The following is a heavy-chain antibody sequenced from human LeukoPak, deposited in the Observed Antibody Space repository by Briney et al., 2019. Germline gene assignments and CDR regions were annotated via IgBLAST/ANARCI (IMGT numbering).Heavy chain of an antibody. CDR3: ARSRGTGYYDSRGYGLKY. Sequence: SETLSLTCAVYGGSFSGYYWSWIRQPPGKGLEWIGEINHSGSTNYNPSLKSRVTISVDTSKNQFSLKLSSVTAADTAVYYCARSRGTGYYDSRGYGLKYWGQGTLVTVSS. V-gene: IGHV4-34*01. CDR1: GGSFSGYY. CDR2: INHSGST. J-gene: IGHJ4*02. D-gene: IGHD3-22*01.